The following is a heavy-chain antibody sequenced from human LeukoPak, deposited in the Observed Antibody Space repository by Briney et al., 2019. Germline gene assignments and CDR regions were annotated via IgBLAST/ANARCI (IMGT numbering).Heavy chain of an antibody. CDR2: INPNSGGT. V-gene: IGHV1-2*02. CDR1: GYTFTGYY. CDR3: ARGLRRYYYDSSGPYYFDY. Sequence: ASVKVSCKASGYTFTGYYMHWVRQAPGQGLEWMGWINPNSGGTNYAQKFQGRVTMTRDTSISTAYMELSRLRSDDTAVYYCARGLRRYYYDSSGPYYFDYWGQGTLVTVSS. J-gene: IGHJ4*02. D-gene: IGHD3-22*01.